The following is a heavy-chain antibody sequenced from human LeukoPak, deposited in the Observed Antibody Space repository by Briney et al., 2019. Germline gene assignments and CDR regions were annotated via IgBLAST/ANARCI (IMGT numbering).Heavy chain of an antibody. Sequence: GRSLRLSCAASGFTFDDYAMHWVRQAPGKGLEWVSGISWNNGSIGYADSVKGRFTISRDNAKNSLYLQMNSLRAEDTALYYCAKDMGSVLGAFDIWGQGTMVTVSS. D-gene: IGHD3-16*01. CDR3: AKDMGSVLGAFDI. V-gene: IGHV3-9*01. CDR2: ISWNNGSI. J-gene: IGHJ3*02. CDR1: GFTFDDYA.